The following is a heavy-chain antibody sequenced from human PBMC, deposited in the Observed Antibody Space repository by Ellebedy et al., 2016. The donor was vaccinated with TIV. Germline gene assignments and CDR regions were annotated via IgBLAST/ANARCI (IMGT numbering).Heavy chain of an antibody. Sequence: AASVKVSCKASGYTFTSHYMYWVRQAPGHGLEWVGFINPGDGYTSNAQKFQGRVTLTRDTSTSTVYMQLSSLRSEDTAGYYCARGLVVVAASWGMDVWGRGTTVTVSS. CDR2: INPGDGYT. CDR3: ARGLVVVAASWGMDV. D-gene: IGHD3-22*01. CDR1: GYTFTSHY. J-gene: IGHJ6*02. V-gene: IGHV1-46*01.